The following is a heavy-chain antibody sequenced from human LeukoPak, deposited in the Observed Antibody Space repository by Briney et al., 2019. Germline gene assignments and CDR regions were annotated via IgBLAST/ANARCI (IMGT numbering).Heavy chain of an antibody. Sequence: SETLSLTCTVSGGSISSSSYYWGWIRQPPGKGLEWIGSIYYSGSTYYNPSLKSRVTISVDTSKNQFSLKLSSVTAADTAVYYCARRTKFLRQYRYFDLWGHGTLVTVSS. CDR2: IYYSGST. CDR3: ARRTKFLRQYRYFDL. D-gene: IGHD5-12*01. J-gene: IGHJ2*01. V-gene: IGHV4-39*01. CDR1: GGSISSSSYY.